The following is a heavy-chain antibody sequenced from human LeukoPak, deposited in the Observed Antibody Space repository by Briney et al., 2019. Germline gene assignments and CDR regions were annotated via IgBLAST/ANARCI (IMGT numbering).Heavy chain of an antibody. CDR1: GYTFTSYY. J-gene: IGHJ4*02. Sequence: ASVKVSCKASGYTFTSYYMHWVRQAPGQGLEWMGIINPSGGSTSYAQKFQGRVTMTRDTSTSTVYMELSSLRSEDTAVYYCARDLVRDYDFWSGYSVSYFDYWGQGTLVTVSS. CDR2: INPSGGST. D-gene: IGHD3-3*01. V-gene: IGHV1-46*01. CDR3: ARDLVRDYDFWSGYSVSYFDY.